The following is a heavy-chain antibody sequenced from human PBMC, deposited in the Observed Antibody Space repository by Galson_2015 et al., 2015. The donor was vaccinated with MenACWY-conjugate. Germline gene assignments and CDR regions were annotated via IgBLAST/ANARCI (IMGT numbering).Heavy chain of an antibody. J-gene: IGHJ4*02. CDR3: VADVRF. D-gene: IGHD6-19*01. CDR2: IKQDGSEK. Sequence: SLRLSCAASGFTFGSLWMSWVRQAPGKGLEWVARIKQDGSEKYYGDSVRGRFTVSRDKAENSLYLQMSSLRADDTAVYYCVADVRFGGQGTLVTVSS. CDR1: GFTFGSLW. V-gene: IGHV3-7*03.